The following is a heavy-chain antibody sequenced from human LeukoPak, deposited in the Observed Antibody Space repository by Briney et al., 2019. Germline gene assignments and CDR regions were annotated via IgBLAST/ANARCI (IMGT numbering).Heavy chain of an antibody. CDR3: ARDSGRPDAFDI. CDR1: GYTFTTYE. CDR2: ISAYNGNT. D-gene: IGHD1-26*01. V-gene: IGHV1-18*01. Sequence: GASVKVSCKASGYTFTTYEISWVRQAPGQGLEWMGWISAYNGNTNYAQRFQGRVTMTTDTSTSTAYMELRSLRSDDTAVYYCARDSGRPDAFDIWGQGTMVTVSS. J-gene: IGHJ3*02.